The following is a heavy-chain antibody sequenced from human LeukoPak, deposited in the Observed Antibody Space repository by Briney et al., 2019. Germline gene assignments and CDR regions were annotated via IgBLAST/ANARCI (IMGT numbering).Heavy chain of an antibody. Sequence: PGGSLRLSCAASGFSISSYAMTWVRQAPGKGLEWVSAISGSGGSTYYADSVKGRFTISRDNSKNTLYLQMNSLRAEDTAVYYCAKGSSYYDSSQRMDYWGQGTLVTVSS. CDR2: ISGSGGST. V-gene: IGHV3-23*01. J-gene: IGHJ4*02. CDR1: GFSISSYA. CDR3: AKGSSYYDSSQRMDY. D-gene: IGHD3-22*01.